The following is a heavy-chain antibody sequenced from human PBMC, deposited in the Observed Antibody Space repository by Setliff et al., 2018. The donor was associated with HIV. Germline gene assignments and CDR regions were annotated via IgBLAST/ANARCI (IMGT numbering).Heavy chain of an antibody. J-gene: IGHJ5*02. CDR3: ARCSTASAHSVSWFDP. D-gene: IGHD2-2*01. V-gene: IGHV3-48*03. CDR2: ISGTDNTI. Sequence: GGSLRLSCAASGFTFSSYDMNWVRQAPGKGLEWVSHISGTDNTIYYADSVKGRFAISRDIAKNSLYLQMNSLRVEDTAVYYCARCSTASAHSVSWFDPWGQGTLVTVS. CDR1: GFTFSSYD.